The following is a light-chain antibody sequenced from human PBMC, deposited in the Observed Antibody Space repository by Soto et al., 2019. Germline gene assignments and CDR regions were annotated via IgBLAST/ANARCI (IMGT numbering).Light chain of an antibody. CDR3: AVWDDSLSGWV. Sequence: QSVLTQPPSTSGTPGQRLTISCSGSSSNIGSNYVYWYQQLPGTAPKLLIYRNDQRPSGVPARYSGSKSDTSASLAISGLRFGDEAEYYCAVWDDSLSGWVFGGGTKLTVL. CDR1: SSNIGSNY. V-gene: IGLV1-47*01. CDR2: RND. J-gene: IGLJ3*02.